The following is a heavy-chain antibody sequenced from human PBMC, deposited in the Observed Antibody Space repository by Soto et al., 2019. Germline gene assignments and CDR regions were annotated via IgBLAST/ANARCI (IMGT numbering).Heavy chain of an antibody. Sequence: QVQLVQSGAEVKKPGSSLKVSCKASGGTFSSYAISWVRQAPGQGLEWMGGIIPIFGTANYAQKFQGRVTITADESASTAYMELSSLRSEDTDVYYCARSTGTEPYYYYYGMDVWGQGTTVTVSS. CDR1: GGTFSSYA. D-gene: IGHD1-1*01. V-gene: IGHV1-69*12. CDR2: IIPIFGTA. J-gene: IGHJ6*02. CDR3: ARSTGTEPYYYYYGMDV.